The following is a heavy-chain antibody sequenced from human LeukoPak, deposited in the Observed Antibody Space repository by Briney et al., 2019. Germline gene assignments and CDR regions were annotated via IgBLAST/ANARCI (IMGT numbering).Heavy chain of an antibody. J-gene: IGHJ4*02. V-gene: IGHV3-11*01. CDR2: ISHTGSPI. Sequence: GVSLRLFCEASGFTYRDYYRGWTHHSPGKGLGWVAYISHTGSPIYYADSVEGRFAISRDNAKNSLYLQMNSLRAEDTAVYYCVRRGRELDYWGQGTLVTVSS. CDR1: GFTYRDYY. CDR3: VRRGRELDY.